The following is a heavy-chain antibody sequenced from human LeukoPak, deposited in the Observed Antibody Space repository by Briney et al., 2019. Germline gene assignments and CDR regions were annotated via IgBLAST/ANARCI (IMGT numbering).Heavy chain of an antibody. CDR2: IKQDGSER. J-gene: IGHJ6*03. CDR1: GFMFSRSW. D-gene: IGHD5-18*01. V-gene: IGHV3-7*01. CDR3: ARMRSYGPYYYHYMDV. Sequence: GGSLRLSCAASGFMFSRSWMSWVRQAPGKGLEWVANIKQDGSERNYVDSLKGRFTISRDNAKNSLYLQMNSLRVEDTAVYYCARMRSYGPYYYHYMDVWGKGTTVTVSS.